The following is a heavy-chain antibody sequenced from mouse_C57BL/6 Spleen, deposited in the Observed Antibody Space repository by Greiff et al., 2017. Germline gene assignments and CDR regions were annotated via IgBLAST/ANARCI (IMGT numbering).Heavy chain of an antibody. CDR2: ISDGGSYT. J-gene: IGHJ2*01. D-gene: IGHD1-1*01. CDR3: ARVEDYGSSLHFDY. Sequence: EVKVEESGGGLVKPGGSLKLSCAASGFTFSSYAMSWVRQTPEKRLEWVATISDGGSYTYYPDNVQGRFTISRDNAKNNLYLQMSHLKSEDTAMYYCARVEDYGSSLHFDYWGQGTTLTVSS. V-gene: IGHV5-4*03. CDR1: GFTFSSYA.